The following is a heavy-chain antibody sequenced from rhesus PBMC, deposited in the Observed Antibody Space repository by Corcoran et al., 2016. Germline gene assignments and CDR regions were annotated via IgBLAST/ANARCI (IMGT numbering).Heavy chain of an antibody. Sequence: QVQLQPWGEGLVKPSETLSLSCAVYGDSITGDYYWSWLRQPPGKGLEWIGYFFSNSARPKSNPSRKHRVTISKDTTKNQFSLMLTSVTAADTAVYDCAREDWTGGGCYALDYWGQGVLVIVSS. CDR1: GDSITGDYY. CDR2: FFSNSARP. D-gene: IGHD2-21*01. V-gene: IGHV4-73*01. J-gene: IGHJ4*01. CDR3: AREDWTGGGCYALDY.